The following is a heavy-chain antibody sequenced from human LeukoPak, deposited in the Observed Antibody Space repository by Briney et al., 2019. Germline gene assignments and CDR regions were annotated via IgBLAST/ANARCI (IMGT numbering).Heavy chain of an antibody. V-gene: IGHV3-74*01. Sequence: LGGSLRLSCAASGFTFSSYWMHWVRQAPGKGLVWVSRINSDGSSTSYADSVKGRFTISRDNAKNTLYLQMNSLRAEDTAVYYCARSGGTVDDAFDIWGQGTMVTVSS. CDR1: GFTFSSYW. D-gene: IGHD1-1*01. J-gene: IGHJ3*02. CDR2: INSDGSST. CDR3: ARSGGTVDDAFDI.